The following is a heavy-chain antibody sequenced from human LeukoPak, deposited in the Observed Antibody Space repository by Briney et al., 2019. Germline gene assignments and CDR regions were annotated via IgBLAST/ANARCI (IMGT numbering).Heavy chain of an antibody. J-gene: IGHJ4*02. V-gene: IGHV3-30*18. D-gene: IGHD2-15*01. Sequence: GRSLRLSCAASGFTFSSYAMHWVRQAPGKGLEWVAVITYDGSNKYYADSVKGRFTISRDNSKNTLSLQLNSLRAEDTAVYYCAKRTSSSCYSAPNYWGQGTLVTVSS. CDR2: ITYDGSNK. CDR3: AKRTSSSCYSAPNY. CDR1: GFTFSSYA.